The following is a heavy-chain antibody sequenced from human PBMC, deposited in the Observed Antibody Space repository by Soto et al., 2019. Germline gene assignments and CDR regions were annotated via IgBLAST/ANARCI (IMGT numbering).Heavy chain of an antibody. CDR2: VHYTGNT. D-gene: IGHD5-12*01. Sequence: QVQLQESGPGLVKPSQTLSLTCTVSGGSISSGGYYWSWIRQHPGKGLEWIGYVHYTGNTYHNPSRRSRLSISVNTSKNQFSLKLSSVTAADTAVYYWARRPDGYNYAPFDDWSQGTLVTVSS. CDR1: GGSISSGGYY. J-gene: IGHJ4*02. CDR3: ARRPDGYNYAPFDD. V-gene: IGHV4-31*03.